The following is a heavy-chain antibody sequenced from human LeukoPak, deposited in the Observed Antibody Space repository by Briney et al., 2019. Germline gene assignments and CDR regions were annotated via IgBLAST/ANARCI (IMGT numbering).Heavy chain of an antibody. CDR2: IYYSGNT. V-gene: IGHV4-31*03. D-gene: IGHD3-16*01. Sequence: SETLSLTCTVSGYSISSGVYYWTWIRQDPGKGLEWIGYIYYSGNTFYNPALKSRATISVDTSKNQFSLTLSSVTAADTAVYYCARVETTMIRYWGQGTLVTVSS. CDR1: GYSISSGVYY. J-gene: IGHJ4*02. CDR3: ARVETTMIRY.